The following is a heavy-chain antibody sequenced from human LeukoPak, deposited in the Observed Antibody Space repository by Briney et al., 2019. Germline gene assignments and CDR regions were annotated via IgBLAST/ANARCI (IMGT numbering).Heavy chain of an antibody. J-gene: IGHJ3*02. D-gene: IGHD3-22*01. V-gene: IGHV3-23*01. CDR1: GFTFSSYA. CDR3: AKGLKPYYYDSSGYYADAFDI. CDR2: ISGSGGST. Sequence: GGSPRLSCAASGFTFSSYAMSWVRQAPGKGLEWVSAISGSGGSTYYADSVKGRFTISRDNSKNTLYLQMNSLRAEDTAVYYCAKGLKPYYYDSSGYYADAFDIWGQGTMVTVSS.